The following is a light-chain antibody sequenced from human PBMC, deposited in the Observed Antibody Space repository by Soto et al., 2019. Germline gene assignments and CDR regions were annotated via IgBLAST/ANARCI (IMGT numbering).Light chain of an antibody. V-gene: IGLV2-14*01. CDR1: SSDIGGYKY. CDR2: EVS. CDR3: TSYSRYRVLV. J-gene: IGLJ3*02. Sequence: QSVLTQPASVSGSLGQSITISCTGTSSDIGGYKYVSWYQQHPGKAPKLIIFEVSNRPSGVSDRFPGSNSGNTASLTISGLQAEDEADYYCTSYSRYRVLVFGGGTK.